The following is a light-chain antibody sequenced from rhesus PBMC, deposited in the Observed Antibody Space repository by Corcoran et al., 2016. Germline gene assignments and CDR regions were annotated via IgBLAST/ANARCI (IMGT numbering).Light chain of an antibody. CDR1: QGINKE. CDR2: STT. V-gene: IGKV1-94*01. Sequence: DIQMTQSPSSLSVSVGDRVTVTCRASQGINKELTWYQQKPGKAPTRLNYSTTTLQTGVSSRFSDSGSGTDFTRTISSMQTDDVATAYCLQEYTPPYSCGQGPKVEIK. CDR3: LQEYTPPYS. J-gene: IGKJ2*01.